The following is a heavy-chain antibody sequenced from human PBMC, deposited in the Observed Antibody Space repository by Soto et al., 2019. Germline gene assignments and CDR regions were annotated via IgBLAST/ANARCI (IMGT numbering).Heavy chain of an antibody. J-gene: IGHJ6*02. CDR1: GFTFSSYA. CDR2: ISHDGSNE. CDR3: ARDIRNYQYGMDV. Sequence: QVQLVESGGGVVQPGRSLRLSCAASGFTFSSYAMHWVHQAPGKGLEWVAVISHDGSNEYYADSVKGRFTISRDNSKNTLYLQMNRLRAEDTAVYYCARDIRNYQYGMDVWGQGTTVTVSS. V-gene: IGHV3-30-3*01.